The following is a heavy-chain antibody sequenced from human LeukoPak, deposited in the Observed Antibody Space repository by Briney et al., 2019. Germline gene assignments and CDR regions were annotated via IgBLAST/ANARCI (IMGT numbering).Heavy chain of an antibody. Sequence: PGGSLRLSCAASGFSFSTADMHWVRQAPGKGLEWVAFLRSGGNDKYYAGSVKGRFTISRDNSKNTLFLQMNSLRAEDTAVYYCAKDLFGSGSYEYWGQGTLVTGSS. CDR3: AKDLFGSGSYEY. CDR2: LRSGGNDK. CDR1: GFSFSTAD. J-gene: IGHJ4*02. D-gene: IGHD3-10*01. V-gene: IGHV3-30*02.